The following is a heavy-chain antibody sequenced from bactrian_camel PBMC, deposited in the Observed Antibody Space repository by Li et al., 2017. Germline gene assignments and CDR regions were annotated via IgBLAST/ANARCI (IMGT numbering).Heavy chain of an antibody. CDR2: INTGGERT. CDR1: GYSYNKSY. Sequence: QLVESGGGSVQAGGSLRLSCATSGYSYNKSYMAWFRQAPGKGLEWVSTINTGGERTYYQDSVKGRFTIARDNAKNTLYLQMNSLKTEDTAVYYCATKPGLVGASWYATDVGYWGQGTQVTVS. J-gene: IGHJ6*01. CDR3: ATKPGLVGASWYATDVGY. V-gene: IGHV3S28*01. D-gene: IGHD1*01.